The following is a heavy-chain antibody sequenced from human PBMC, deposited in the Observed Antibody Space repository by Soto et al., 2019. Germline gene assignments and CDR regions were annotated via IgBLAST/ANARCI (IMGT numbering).Heavy chain of an antibody. Sequence: QVQLVQSGAEVKKPGASVKVSCXAXXYTFTSYGISWVRQAPGQGLEWMGWISAYNGNTNYAQKLQGRVTMTTDTSTSTAYMELRSLRSDDTAVYYCAQSTFYKLEPDAFDIWGQGTMVTVSS. CDR2: ISAYNGNT. J-gene: IGHJ3*02. D-gene: IGHD1-1*01. V-gene: IGHV1-18*01. CDR3: AQSTFYKLEPDAFDI. CDR1: XYTFTSYG.